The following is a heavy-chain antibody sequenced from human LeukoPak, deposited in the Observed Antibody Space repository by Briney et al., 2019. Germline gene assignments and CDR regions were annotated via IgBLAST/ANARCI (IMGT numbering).Heavy chain of an antibody. V-gene: IGHV3-30*01. CDR1: GFTFSSYA. CDR2: ISYDGSNK. D-gene: IGHD2/OR15-2a*01. Sequence: GGSLRLSCAASGFTFSSYAMHWVRQAPGKGREWVAVISYDGSNKYYADSVKGRFTISRDNSKNTLYLQMNSLRAEDTAVYYCARSDTLSMQLFPGAPVTWGQGTMVTVSS. CDR3: ARSDTLSMQLFPGAPVT. J-gene: IGHJ3*01.